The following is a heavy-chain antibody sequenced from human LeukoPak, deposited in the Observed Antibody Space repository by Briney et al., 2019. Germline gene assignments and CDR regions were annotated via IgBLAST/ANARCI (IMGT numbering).Heavy chain of an antibody. D-gene: IGHD3-3*01. CDR2: IIVFGDDT. J-gene: IGHJ6*03. CDR1: GFTFRIYW. Sequence: GRSLRLSCTASGFTFRIYWMAWVRQDPGKGLEWEANIIVFGDDTDYVDSVKCPFPISRDNAKNSLYRELRSLRAGDTAVYFCARGATYYDFAGDSTYRSYYYIDVWGKGTPVTVSS. V-gene: IGHV3-7*01. CDR3: ARGATYYDFAGDSTYRSYYYIDV.